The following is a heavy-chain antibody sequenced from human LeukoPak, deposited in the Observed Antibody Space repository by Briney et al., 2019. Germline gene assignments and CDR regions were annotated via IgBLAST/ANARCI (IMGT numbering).Heavy chain of an antibody. D-gene: IGHD2-2*01. CDR1: GFIFSSYA. CDR2: ISGSGEST. CDR3: AKGWEFRVVVPAAVS. V-gene: IGHV3-23*01. Sequence: GGSLRLSCEGSGFIFSSYAMTWVRQAPGKGLQWVSSISGSGESTYYADSMKGRFTISRDNSKNTLSLQMNSLRAEDTAVYFCAKGWEFRVVVPAAVSWGQGTLVTVSS. J-gene: IGHJ5*02.